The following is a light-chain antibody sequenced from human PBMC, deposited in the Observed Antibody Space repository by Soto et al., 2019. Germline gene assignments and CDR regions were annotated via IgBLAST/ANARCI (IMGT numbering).Light chain of an antibody. V-gene: IGKV1-5*01. CDR3: QQYNTYPWT. Sequence: DIQMTQSPATLSASVGDRVTITCRASQSISSWLAWYQQKPGKVPKLLIDDASSLESGVPSRFSGSGSGTEFILTISSLQPDDFATYYCQQYNTYPWTFGQGTKVDIK. CDR2: DAS. CDR1: QSISSW. J-gene: IGKJ1*01.